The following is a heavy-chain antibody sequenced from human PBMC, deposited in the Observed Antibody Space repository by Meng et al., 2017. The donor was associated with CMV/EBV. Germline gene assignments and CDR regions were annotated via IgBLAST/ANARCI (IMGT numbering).Heavy chain of an antibody. J-gene: IGHJ4*02. CDR1: GYTFTSYG. CDR2: ISAYNGNT. CDR3: ARVGPDSGSYSDDY. Sequence: ASVKVSCKASGYTFTSYGISWARQAPGQGLEWMGWISAYNGNTNYAQKLQGRVTMTTDTSTSTAYMELRSLRSDDTAVYYCARVGPDSGSYSDDYWGQGTLVTVSS. V-gene: IGHV1-18*01. D-gene: IGHD1-26*01.